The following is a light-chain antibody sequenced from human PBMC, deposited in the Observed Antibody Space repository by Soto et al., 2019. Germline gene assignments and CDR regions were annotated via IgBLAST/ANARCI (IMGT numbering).Light chain of an antibody. V-gene: IGLV2-8*01. CDR3: SSYAGNKNV. J-gene: IGLJ1*01. Sequence: TQPPSASGSPGESVTISCTGTSSDVGGYNYVSWYQQHPGKAPKLMIYEVSKRPSGVPDRFSGSKSGNTASLTVSGLQAEDEADYYCSSYAGNKNVFGTGTKVTVL. CDR2: EVS. CDR1: SSDVGGYNY.